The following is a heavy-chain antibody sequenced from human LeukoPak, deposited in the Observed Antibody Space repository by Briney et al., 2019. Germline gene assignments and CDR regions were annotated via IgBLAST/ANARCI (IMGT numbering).Heavy chain of an antibody. CDR3: ARLRPHNYFDY. Sequence: SAKVSCKASGGTFSSYAISWVRQAPGRGLEWMGGIIPIFGTANYAQKFQGRVTITTDESTSTAYMELSSLRSEDTAVYYCARLRPHNYFDYWGQGTLVTVSS. CDR1: GGTFSSYA. CDR2: IIPIFGTA. V-gene: IGHV1-69*05. J-gene: IGHJ4*02.